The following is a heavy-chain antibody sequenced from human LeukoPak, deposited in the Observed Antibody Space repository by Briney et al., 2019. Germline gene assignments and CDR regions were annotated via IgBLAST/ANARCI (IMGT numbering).Heavy chain of an antibody. CDR3: ARDQYYYDSSGYYSRHFDY. V-gene: IGHV3-7*05. Sequence: GGPLRLSCAASGFTFSNYWMSWVRQAPGKGLEWVANIKEDGSEKYYVDSVKGRFTSSSDNAKNSLYMQMDSLRAEDTAVYYCARDQYYYDSSGYYSRHFDYWGQGPMLSVSS. CDR2: IKEDGSEK. D-gene: IGHD3-22*01. CDR1: GFTFSNYW. J-gene: IGHJ4*02.